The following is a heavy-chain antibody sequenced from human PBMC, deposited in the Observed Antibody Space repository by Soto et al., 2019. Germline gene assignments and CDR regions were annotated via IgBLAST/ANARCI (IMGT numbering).Heavy chain of an antibody. CDR1: GGSISTFY. Sequence: SPTLSLTXTGSGGSISTFYRNWVWQPAGKGLEWIAGIFSSGSTSFNPSLESRVAMSVDTSKNHFSLNLSSVTAADMAVYYCAREGSHSAYNFADGIQLWSFDFWGQGALVTVSS. J-gene: IGHJ4*02. D-gene: IGHD5-12*01. CDR3: AREGSHSAYNFADGIQLWSFDF. V-gene: IGHV4-4*07. CDR2: IFSSGST.